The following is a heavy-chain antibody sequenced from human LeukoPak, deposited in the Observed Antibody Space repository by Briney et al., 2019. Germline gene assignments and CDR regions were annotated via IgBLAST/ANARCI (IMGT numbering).Heavy chain of an antibody. J-gene: IGHJ6*02. CDR2: ISAYNGNT. CDR3: ARDLPYDERTPAAIFYYGMDV. D-gene: IGHD2-2*01. CDR1: GYTFTSYA. Sequence: AASVKVSCKASGYTFTSYAMHWVRQAPGQGLEWMGWISAYNGNTNYAQKLQGRVTMTTDTSTSTAYMELRSLRSDDTAVYYCARDLPYDERTPAAIFYYGMDVWGQGTTVTVSS. V-gene: IGHV1-18*01.